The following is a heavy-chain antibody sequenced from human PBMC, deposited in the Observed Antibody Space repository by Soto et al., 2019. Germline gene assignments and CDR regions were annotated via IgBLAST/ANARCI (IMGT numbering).Heavy chain of an antibody. D-gene: IGHD1-26*01. V-gene: IGHV4-30-2*01. CDR1: GGSISSGGYS. CDR2: IYHSGST. J-gene: IGHJ4*02. CDR3: ARDSVGYFDY. Sequence: SETLSLTCAVSGGSISSGGYSWSWIRQPPGKGLEWIGYIYHSGSTYCNPSLKSRVTISVDRSKNQFSLKLSSVTAADTAVYYCARDSVGYFDYWGQGTLVTVSS.